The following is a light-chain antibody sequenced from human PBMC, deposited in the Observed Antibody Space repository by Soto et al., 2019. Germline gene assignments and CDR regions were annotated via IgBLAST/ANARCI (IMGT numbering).Light chain of an antibody. CDR1: QSVSSSY. CDR2: GAS. Sequence: EVVLTQSPGTLSLSTGERATLSCRSSQSVSSSYLAWYQQKPGQAPRLLIYGASSRATGIPDRFSGSGSGTDFTLTISRLEPEDFAVYYCQQYGSSLGVTFGGGT. CDR3: QQYGSSLGVT. J-gene: IGKJ4*01. V-gene: IGKV3-20*01.